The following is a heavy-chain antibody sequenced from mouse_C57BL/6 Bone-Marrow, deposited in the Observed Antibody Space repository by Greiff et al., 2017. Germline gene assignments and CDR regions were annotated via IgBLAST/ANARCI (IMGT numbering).Heavy chain of an antibody. CDR1: GFTFSDYY. Sequence: EVKLMESEGGLVQPGSSMKLSCTASGFTFSDYYMAWVRQVPEKGLEWVANINYDGSSTYYLDSLKSRFILSRDNAKNILYLQMSSLKSEDTATYYCARDCYYFDYWGQGTTLTVSS. J-gene: IGHJ2*01. CDR3: ARDCYYFDY. V-gene: IGHV5-16*01. CDR2: INYDGSST.